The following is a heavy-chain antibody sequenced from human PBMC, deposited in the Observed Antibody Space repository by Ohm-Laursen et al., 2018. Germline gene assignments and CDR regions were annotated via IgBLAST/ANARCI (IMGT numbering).Heavy chain of an antibody. Sequence: SLRLSCTASGFTFSDYYTSWIRQAPGKGLEWVSYISSSGSTIYYADPVKGRFTISRDNAENSLSLQMNSLRAEDTAVYYCAGVVADIKRYFDGRQQVVTDPWGQGTLVTVSS. V-gene: IGHV3-11*01. CDR3: AGVVADIKRYFDGRQQVVTDP. J-gene: IGHJ5*02. CDR2: ISSSGSTI. D-gene: IGHD2-15*01. CDR1: GFTFSDYY.